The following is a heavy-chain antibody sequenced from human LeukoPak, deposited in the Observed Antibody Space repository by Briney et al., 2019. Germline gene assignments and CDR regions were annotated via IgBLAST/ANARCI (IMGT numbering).Heavy chain of an antibody. D-gene: IGHD4-23*01. CDR3: AREIATSGGNSRALDH. CDR1: GGSISNYY. Sequence: SETLSLTCIVSGGSISNYYWSWIRQPAGKGLEWIGRINTSGSTNCNPSLKSRVTMSVDTSKNQFSLKLTSVIAADTAVYYCAREIATSGGNSRALDHWGQGTLVTVSS. J-gene: IGHJ4*02. CDR2: INTSGST. V-gene: IGHV4-4*07.